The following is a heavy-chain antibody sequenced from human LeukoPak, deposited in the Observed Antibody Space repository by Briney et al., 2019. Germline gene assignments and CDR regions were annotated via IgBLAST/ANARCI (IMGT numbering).Heavy chain of an antibody. J-gene: IGHJ4*02. V-gene: IGHV3-23*01. Sequence: GSLRLSCAASGFTFSSYGMSWVRQAPGKGLEWVSAISGSGGSTYYADSVKGRFTISRDNSKNTLYLQMNSLRAEDTAVYYCAKKAVEQWLIDYWGQGTLVTVSS. D-gene: IGHD6-19*01. CDR2: ISGSGGST. CDR1: GFTFSSYG. CDR3: AKKAVEQWLIDY.